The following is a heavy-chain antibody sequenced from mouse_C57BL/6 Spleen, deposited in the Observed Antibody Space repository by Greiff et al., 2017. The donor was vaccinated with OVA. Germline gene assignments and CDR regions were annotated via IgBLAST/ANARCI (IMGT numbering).Heavy chain of an antibody. V-gene: IGHV1-75*01. J-gene: IGHJ4*01. CDR2: IFPGSGST. Sequence: VQLQQSGPELVKPGASVKISCKASGYTFTDYYINWVKQRPGQGLEWIGWIFPGSGSTYYNEKFKGKATLTVDKSSSTAYMLLSSLTSEDSAVYFCATITTVGVDAMDYWGQGTSVTVSS. D-gene: IGHD1-1*01. CDR1: GYTFTDYY. CDR3: ATITTVGVDAMDY.